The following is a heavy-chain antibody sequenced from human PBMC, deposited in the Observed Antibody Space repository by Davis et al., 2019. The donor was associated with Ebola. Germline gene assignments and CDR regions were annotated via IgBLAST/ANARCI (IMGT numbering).Heavy chain of an antibody. J-gene: IGHJ6*02. V-gene: IGHV3-53*05. CDR3: ARDYGDYVYGMDV. D-gene: IGHD4-17*01. Sequence: FTFSRDNSKNTLYLQMNSLRAEDTAVYYCARDYGDYVYGMDVWGQGTTVTVSS.